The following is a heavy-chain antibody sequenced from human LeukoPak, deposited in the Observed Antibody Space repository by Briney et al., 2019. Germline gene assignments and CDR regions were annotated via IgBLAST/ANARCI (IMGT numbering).Heavy chain of an antibody. CDR1: GGSFSGYY. CDR2: IYYSGST. D-gene: IGHD2-15*01. Sequence: SETLSLTCAIYGGSFSGYYWGWIRQPPGKGLEWIGSIYYSGSTYYNPSLKSRVTISVDTSKNQFSLKLSSVTAADTAVYYCARYCSGGSCFDAFDIWGQGTMVTVSS. J-gene: IGHJ3*02. CDR3: ARYCSGGSCFDAFDI. V-gene: IGHV4-34*01.